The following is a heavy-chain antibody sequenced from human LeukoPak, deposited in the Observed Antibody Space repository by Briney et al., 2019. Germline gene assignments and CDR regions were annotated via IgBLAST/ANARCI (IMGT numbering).Heavy chain of an antibody. D-gene: IGHD4-23*01. V-gene: IGHV1-69*13. J-gene: IGHJ5*02. CDR1: GYTFTSYG. CDR2: IIPIFGTA. CDR3: ATNDYGGNSPWFDP. Sequence: GASVKVSCKASGYTFTSYGISWVRQAPGQGLEWMGGIIPIFGTANYAQKFQGRVTITADESTSTAYMELSSLRSEDTAVYYCATNDYGGNSPWFDPWGQGTLVTVSS.